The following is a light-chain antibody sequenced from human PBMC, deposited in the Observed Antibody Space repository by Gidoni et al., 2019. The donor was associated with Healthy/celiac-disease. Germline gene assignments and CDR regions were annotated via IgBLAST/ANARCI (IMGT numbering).Light chain of an antibody. CDR3: QAWDSSTVV. V-gene: IGLV3-1*01. Sequence: SYALTQPPSLSVSPGQTASITCSGDKLGDKYACWYQQKPGQSPVLVIYQDSKRPSGIPERFSGANSGNTDTLTISGTQAMDEADYYCQAWDSSTVVCGGGTKLTV. CDR2: QDS. J-gene: IGLJ2*01. CDR1: KLGDKY.